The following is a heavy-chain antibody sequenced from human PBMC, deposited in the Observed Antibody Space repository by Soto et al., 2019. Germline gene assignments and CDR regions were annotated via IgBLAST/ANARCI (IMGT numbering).Heavy chain of an antibody. CDR3: AKGGGSCCFDC. V-gene: IGHV3-23*01. J-gene: IGHJ4*02. CDR2: ISGSGGNST. CDR1: GFTFSTYA. Sequence: PXGSLKLSCAASGFTFSTYAMSWVRQAPGKGLEWVPAISGSGGNSTFYGDSVKGRFTISRDNSKNTLYLEMSSLGAEDTAVYYCAKGGGSCCFDCWGQGTLVTVSS. D-gene: IGHD2-15*01.